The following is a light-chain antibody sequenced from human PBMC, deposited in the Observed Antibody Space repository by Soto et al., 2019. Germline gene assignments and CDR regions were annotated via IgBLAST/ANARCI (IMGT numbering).Light chain of an antibody. J-gene: IGLJ1*01. Sequence: SALAQPASVSGSPGQSITISCTGTRSDVGGYNYVSWYQQHPGTAPKVMIYEVTYRPAGVSSRFSGSKSGNTAYLTISGLQAEDEADYYCSSFTSSITYVFGTGTKVTVL. CDR1: RSDVGGYNY. V-gene: IGLV2-14*03. CDR3: SSFTSSITYV. CDR2: EVT.